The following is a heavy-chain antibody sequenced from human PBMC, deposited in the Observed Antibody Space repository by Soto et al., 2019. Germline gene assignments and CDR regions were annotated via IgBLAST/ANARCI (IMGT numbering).Heavy chain of an antibody. V-gene: IGHV2-5*02. J-gene: IGHJ3*01. CDR2: IYWDDDT. CDR3: AHAFGGTSWPNDAFDV. CDR1: GFSFSADGVG. D-gene: IGHD3-16*01. Sequence: HITLKESGPTLVKPTQTLTLTCIFSGFSFSADGVGVGWIRQPPGKTLEWLALIYWDDDTRYRPSLKSRLTITKDSSKNQVVLTMTNMDPLDTVTYYCAHAFGGTSWPNDAFDVWGQGTVVTVSS.